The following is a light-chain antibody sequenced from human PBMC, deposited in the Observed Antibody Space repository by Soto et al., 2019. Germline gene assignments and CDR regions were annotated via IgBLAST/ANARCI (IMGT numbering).Light chain of an antibody. J-gene: IGKJ1*01. CDR3: QQFHISRT. V-gene: IGKV3-20*01. CDR2: GAS. CDR1: QSVRSTF. Sequence: EIVLTQSPGTLSLSPGERATLSCRASQSVRSTFLAWYQPKPGQAPRLLFYGASSRATGIPDRFIGSGSGTDFTLTITGLEPEDFAVYYCQQFHISRTFGQGTKVDIK.